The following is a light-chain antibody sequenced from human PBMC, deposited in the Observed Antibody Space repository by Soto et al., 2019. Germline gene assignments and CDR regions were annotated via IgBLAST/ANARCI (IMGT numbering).Light chain of an antibody. V-gene: IGLV2-14*01. J-gene: IGLJ1*01. CDR2: EIT. CDR1: GSGFGASNF. Sequence: QSALTQPASVSGSPGQSITLSCTGTGSGFGASNFVSWYQQLPGRAPKLLIYEITYRPSGGSDRFSGSKSGNTASLTISGLQAEDEADYYCSSYTCTTSLEVFGTGTKLTVL. CDR3: SSYTCTTSLEV.